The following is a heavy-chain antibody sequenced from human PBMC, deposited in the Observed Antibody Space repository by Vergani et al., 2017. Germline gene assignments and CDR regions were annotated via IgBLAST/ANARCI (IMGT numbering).Heavy chain of an antibody. CDR3: AKVIVGASSAFDI. J-gene: IGHJ3*02. Sequence: EVQLLESGGGLVQPGGSLRLSCAASGFTFSIYAMSWVRQAPGKGLEWVSAISGSGGSTYYADSVKGRFTISRDNSKNTLYLQMNSLRAEDTAVYYCAKVIVGASSAFDIWGQGTMVTVSS. CDR2: ISGSGGST. CDR1: GFTFSIYA. D-gene: IGHD1-26*01. V-gene: IGHV3-23*01.